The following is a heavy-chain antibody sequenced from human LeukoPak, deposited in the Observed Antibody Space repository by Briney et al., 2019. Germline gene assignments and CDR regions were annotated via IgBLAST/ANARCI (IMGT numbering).Heavy chain of an antibody. CDR2: IYSSVNI. V-gene: IGHV4-4*07. Sequence: SETLSLTCTVSGGSISSYYWSWIRQPAGKGLEWIGRIYSSVNINYNPSLKSRVTMSVDTSKNQFSLKLSSVTAADTAVYYCARDRVVGAFDIWGQGTMVSVSS. CDR3: ARDRVVGAFDI. J-gene: IGHJ3*02. CDR1: GGSISSYY. D-gene: IGHD3-3*01.